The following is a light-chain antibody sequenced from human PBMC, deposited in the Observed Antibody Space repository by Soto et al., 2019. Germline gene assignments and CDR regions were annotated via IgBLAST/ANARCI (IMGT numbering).Light chain of an antibody. CDR1: HFVSSRN. CDR2: GAS. J-gene: IGKJ5*01. V-gene: IGKV3-20*01. Sequence: EIVLTQSPGTLSLSAGESSTLLCRASHFVSSRNLAWYQQKPGQAPRLLIYGASSRAPGIPDRFSGSGSGTDFTLTITPLEPEDFAVYFCQQYGSSPITIGQGTRLEIK. CDR3: QQYGSSPIT.